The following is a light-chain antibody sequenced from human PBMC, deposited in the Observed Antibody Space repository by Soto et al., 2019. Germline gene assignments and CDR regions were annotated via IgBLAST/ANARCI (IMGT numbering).Light chain of an antibody. Sequence: QSALTQPASVSGSPGQSITISCTGTSSDLGGYNYVSWYQQHPGKAPKLMIYEVSNRPSGVSNRFSGSKSGNAASLTISGLQAEDEADYYCSAFTSSTTLAFGGGTKLTVL. CDR3: SAFTSSTTLA. V-gene: IGLV2-14*01. J-gene: IGLJ3*02. CDR2: EVS. CDR1: SSDLGGYNY.